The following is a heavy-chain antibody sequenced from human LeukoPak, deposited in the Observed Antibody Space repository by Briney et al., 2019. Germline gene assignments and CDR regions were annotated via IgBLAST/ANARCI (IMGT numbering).Heavy chain of an antibody. CDR3: ARVGGSYEPLDY. CDR2: IYHSGST. V-gene: IGHV4-38-2*01. Sequence: SETLSLTCAVSGYSISSCYYWGWIRQPPGKGLEWIGNIYHSGSTYYNPSLQSRVTISVDTSKNQFSLKLSSVTAADTAVYYCARVGGSYEPLDYWGQGTLVTVSS. CDR1: GYSISSCYY. J-gene: IGHJ4*02. D-gene: IGHD1-26*01.